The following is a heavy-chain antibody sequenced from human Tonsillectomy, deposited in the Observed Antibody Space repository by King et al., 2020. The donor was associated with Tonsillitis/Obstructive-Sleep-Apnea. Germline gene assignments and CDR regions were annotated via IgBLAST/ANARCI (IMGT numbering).Heavy chain of an antibody. CDR1: GFTFRSYD. Sequence: VQLVESGGGVVQPGGSLRLSCAASGFTFRSYDMHWVRQAPGKGPEWVAVIWYYGSNKYYADSVKGRFTISRDNSKNTLDLQMNSLRAEDTAVYYCARGYSRSSGSLDYWGQGTLVTVSS. V-gene: IGHV3-33*01. D-gene: IGHD6-6*01. CDR2: IWYYGSNK. CDR3: ARGYSRSSGSLDY. J-gene: IGHJ4*02.